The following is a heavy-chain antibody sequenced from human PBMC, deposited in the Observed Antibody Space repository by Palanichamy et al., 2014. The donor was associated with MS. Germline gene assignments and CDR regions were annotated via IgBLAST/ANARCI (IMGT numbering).Heavy chain of an antibody. V-gene: IGHV3-73*02. CDR2: VRGKPNSYTT. CDR1: GFTFSDSA. J-gene: IGHJ2*01. Sequence: QLVESGGDLVQPGGSLRLSCATSGFTFSDSAIHWVRQASGKGLEWLGRVRGKPNSYTTSYAASVKGRFIISRDESKSTAYLQINSLRTEDTAVYFCTRHDESSSWFNPRWYFDLWGRGTLVTVSS. D-gene: IGHD6-13*01. CDR3: TRHDESSSWFNPRWYFDL.